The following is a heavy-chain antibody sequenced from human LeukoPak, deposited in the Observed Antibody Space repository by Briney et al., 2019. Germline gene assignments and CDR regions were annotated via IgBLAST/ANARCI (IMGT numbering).Heavy chain of an antibody. CDR3: ARDPREYQLLYGWFDP. CDR2: ISYDGSNK. J-gene: IGHJ5*02. Sequence: GSLRLSCAASGFTFSSYAMHWVRQAPGKGLEWVAVISYDGSNKYYADSVKGRFTISRDNSKNTLYLQMNSLRAEDTAVYYCARDPREYQLLYGWFDPWGQGTLVTVSS. V-gene: IGHV3-30-3*01. CDR1: GFTFSSYA. D-gene: IGHD2-2*02.